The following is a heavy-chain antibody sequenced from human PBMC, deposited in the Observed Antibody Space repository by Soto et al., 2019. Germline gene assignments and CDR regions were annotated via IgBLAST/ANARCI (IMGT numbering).Heavy chain of an antibody. CDR1: GFTFSSYS. CDR2: ISSSSSYI. CDR3: ARGGTTVTVYYFDY. Sequence: EVQLVESGGGLVKPGGSLRLSCAASGFTFSSYSMNWVRQAPGKGLEWVSSISSSSSYIYYADSVKGRFTVSRDNAKNSLDLQMNSLRAEDTAVYYCARGGTTVTVYYFDYWGQGTLVTVSS. D-gene: IGHD4-17*01. V-gene: IGHV3-21*01. J-gene: IGHJ4*02.